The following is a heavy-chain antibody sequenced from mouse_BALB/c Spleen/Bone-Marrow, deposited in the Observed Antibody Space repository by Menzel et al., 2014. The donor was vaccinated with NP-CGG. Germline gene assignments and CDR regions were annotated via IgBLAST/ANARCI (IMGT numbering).Heavy chain of an antibody. CDR2: INSNGGST. Sequence: EVMLVESGGGLVQPRGSLKLSCAASGFTFSSYGMSWVRQTPDKRLELVATINSNGGSTYYPDSVKGRFTTSRDTAKNTLYLQMSSLKSEETAMYYCVRGNYGNYVDYFDFWGQGTTLTVSS. D-gene: IGHD2-1*01. V-gene: IGHV5-6-3*01. J-gene: IGHJ2*01. CDR1: GFTFSSYG. CDR3: VRGNYGNYVDYFDF.